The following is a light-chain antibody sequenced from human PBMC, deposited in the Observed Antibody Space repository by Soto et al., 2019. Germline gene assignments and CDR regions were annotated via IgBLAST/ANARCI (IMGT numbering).Light chain of an antibody. Sequence: EIVLTQSPATLSLSPGERATLSCRASQSVSSYLAWYQQTPGQAPRLLVYGASNRATGIPARFSGSGSGTDFNLTISSLEPEDFAVYYCQQRSNWPLTFGHGTRLEIK. CDR2: GAS. J-gene: IGKJ5*01. V-gene: IGKV3-11*01. CDR3: QQRSNWPLT. CDR1: QSVSSY.